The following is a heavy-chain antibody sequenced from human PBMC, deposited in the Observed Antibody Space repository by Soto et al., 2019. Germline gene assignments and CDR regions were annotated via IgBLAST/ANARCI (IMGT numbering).Heavy chain of an antibody. CDR1: GGSLSNYG. J-gene: IGHJ6*02. V-gene: IGHV1-69*11. CDR3: ARGDATKIVVTTYYGMDV. CDR2: IIPVLGTA. D-gene: IGHD4-17*01. Sequence: QVQLVQSGAEVKKPGSSVKVSCKASGGSLSNYGISWVRQAPGQGLEWMGGIIPVLGTANYAQKFQGRVTITADESTSIVYMAVTSLRSEAPAVYYCARGDATKIVVTTYYGMDVWGQGTTVTVSS.